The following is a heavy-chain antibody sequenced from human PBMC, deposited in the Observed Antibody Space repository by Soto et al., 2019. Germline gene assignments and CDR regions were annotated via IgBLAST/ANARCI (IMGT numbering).Heavy chain of an antibody. CDR3: VRDLNYKFFFDL. CDR1: GFTFSTYA. Sequence: GQVVESGGDLVQPGDSLTISCAASGFTFSTYAMSWVRQAPGKGLEWVSGIHKTGTITFYADSVKGRFTISRDNSKNSLYLHMRSLRDEDTAVYYCVRDLNYKFFFDLWGQGTLVTVSS. J-gene: IGHJ4*02. V-gene: IGHV3-23*05. D-gene: IGHD3-10*01. CDR2: IHKTGTIT.